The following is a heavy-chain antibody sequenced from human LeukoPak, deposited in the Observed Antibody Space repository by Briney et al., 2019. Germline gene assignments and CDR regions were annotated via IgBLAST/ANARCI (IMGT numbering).Heavy chain of an antibody. D-gene: IGHD4-17*01. CDR3: ARDGDFGDPESYYGMDV. V-gene: IGHV1-69*04. CDR2: IVPLLLIP. Sequence: ASVKVSCKASGGTFSTDAISWVRQAPGQGLEWLGRIVPLLLIPDYAQNFQGRVTITADKSTLTAYMELNSLRFEDTAVYYCARDGDFGDPESYYGMDVWGQGTTVTVSS. CDR1: GGTFSTDA. J-gene: IGHJ6*02.